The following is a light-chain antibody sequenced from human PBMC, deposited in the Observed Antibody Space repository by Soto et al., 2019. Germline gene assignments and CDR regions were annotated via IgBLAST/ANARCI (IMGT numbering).Light chain of an antibody. J-gene: IGKJ4*01. CDR1: QSVSGSR. CDR2: AAV. Sequence: EIVMPQSPATLSVSPGEKVTLSCRASQSVSGSRLAWYQQKPGQAPRLLIYAAVNRVDGIPARFRGGGSGIEFTLTISSLQSEDFAVYSYQDYDNYRTLTFGGGTKVEVE. CDR3: QDYDNYRTLT. V-gene: IGKV3D-15*01.